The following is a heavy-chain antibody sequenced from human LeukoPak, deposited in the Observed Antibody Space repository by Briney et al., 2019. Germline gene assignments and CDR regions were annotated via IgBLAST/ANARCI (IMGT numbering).Heavy chain of an antibody. CDR1: VGPISIYF. D-gene: IGHD2-21*01. Sequence: PAEPVSLTCTVSVGPISIYFWRWLLQPPGEGLEWIGFISSGGDTNYSPSLKSRVSISETTSQGQFSLELSSVPAADTAVYYCASHGDCGGTNCLAFDVWGQGAMVIVSS. CDR2: ISSGGDT. V-gene: IGHV4-4*09. J-gene: IGHJ3*01. CDR3: ASHGDCGGTNCLAFDV.